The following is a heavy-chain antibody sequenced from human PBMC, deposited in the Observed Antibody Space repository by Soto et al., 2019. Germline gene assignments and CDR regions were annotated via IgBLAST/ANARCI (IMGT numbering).Heavy chain of an antibody. CDR1: GFTFSSYG. CDR2: IWYDGSNK. V-gene: IGHV3-33*01. J-gene: IGHJ6*02. CDR3: ARDLEYSSSSYYYYYGMDV. Sequence: GGSLRLSCAASGFTFSSYGMHWVRQAPGKGLEWVAVIWYDGSNKYYADSVKGRFTISRDNSKNTLYLQMNSLRAEDTAVYYCARDLEYSSSSYYYYYGMDVWGQGTTVTVSS. D-gene: IGHD6-6*01.